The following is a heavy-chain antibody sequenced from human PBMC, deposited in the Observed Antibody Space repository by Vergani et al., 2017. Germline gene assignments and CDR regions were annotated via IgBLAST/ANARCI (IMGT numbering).Heavy chain of an antibody. V-gene: IGHV1-69*06. Sequence: QVQLVQSGAEVKKPGSSVKVSCKASGGTFSSYAISWVRQAPGQGLEWIGGIIPSFGTANYAQKFQGRVTITADKSTSTAYMELSSLRSEDTAVYYCARVAAVVTLRGAFDYWGQGTLVTVSS. CDR1: GGTFSSYA. CDR2: IIPSFGTA. CDR3: ARVAAVVTLRGAFDY. J-gene: IGHJ4*02. D-gene: IGHD4-23*01.